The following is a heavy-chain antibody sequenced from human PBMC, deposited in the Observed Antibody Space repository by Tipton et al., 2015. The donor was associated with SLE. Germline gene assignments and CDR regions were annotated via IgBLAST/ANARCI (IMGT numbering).Heavy chain of an antibody. CDR3: ARGVAIYWITYYDYYMDV. CDR1: GYSVSTAYY. D-gene: IGHD2-2*03. J-gene: IGHJ6*03. Sequence: TLSLTCAVSGYSVSTAYYWGWIRQPPGKGLEWIGTIYHSGITFYNASPQTRVTISLDTSKNQLSLSLTSVTAADTGVYYCARGVAIYWITYYDYYMDVWGKGTTVTVSS. CDR2: IYHSGIT. V-gene: IGHV4-38-2*01.